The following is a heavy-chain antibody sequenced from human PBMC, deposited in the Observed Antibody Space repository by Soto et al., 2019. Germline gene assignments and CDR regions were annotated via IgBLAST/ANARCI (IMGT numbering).Heavy chain of an antibody. CDR2: IYPVDSDT. D-gene: IGHD4-17*01. Sequence: GESLKISCKGFGYSFTNYWIAWVRQVAVKVQESMRVIYPVDSDTRYSPSFPGQVTISADKSLSAAFLQWSSLKSSDAAIYYCASTDYAGYNSYYYALNVWGQGTTVTVSS. V-gene: IGHV5-51*01. CDR1: GYSFTNYW. CDR3: ASTDYAGYNSYYYALNV. J-gene: IGHJ6*02.